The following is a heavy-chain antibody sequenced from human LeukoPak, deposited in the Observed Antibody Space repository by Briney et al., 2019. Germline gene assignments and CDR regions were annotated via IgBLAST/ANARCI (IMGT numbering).Heavy chain of an antibody. J-gene: IGHJ4*02. Sequence: SETLSLTCAVYGGSFSGYYWSWIRQPPGKGLEWIGEINHSGSTNYNPSLKGRVTISVDTSKNQFSLKLSSVTAADTAVYYCARGRGGYDRQWLARYYFDYWGQGTLVTVSS. CDR1: GGSFSGYY. D-gene: IGHD5-12*01. CDR3: ARGRGGYDRQWLARYYFDY. CDR2: INHSGST. V-gene: IGHV4-34*01.